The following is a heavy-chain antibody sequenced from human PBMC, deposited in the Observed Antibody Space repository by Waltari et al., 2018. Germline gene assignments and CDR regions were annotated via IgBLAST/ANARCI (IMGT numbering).Heavy chain of an antibody. CDR1: GFTLSPYS. CDR3: GRDVYGDYVGGGGGAFDI. CDR2: ISSRSYI. J-gene: IGHJ3*02. V-gene: IGHV3-21*01. D-gene: IGHD4-17*01. Sequence: EVQLVESGGGLVKPGGSLRLSCAASGFTLSPYSMTLVRQAPGKGLEWVSSISSRSYIYYVDSVKGRFTISRDNAKNSLYLQMNSLRAEDTAVYYCGRDVYGDYVGGGGGAFDIWGQGTMVTVSS.